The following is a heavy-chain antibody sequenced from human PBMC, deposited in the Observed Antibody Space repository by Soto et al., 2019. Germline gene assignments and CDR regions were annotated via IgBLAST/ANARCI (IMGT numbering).Heavy chain of an antibody. D-gene: IGHD2-2*01. Sequence: QVQLVESGGGVVQPGRSLRLSCAASGFTFSSYGMHWVRQAPGKGLEWVAVISYDGSNKYYADSVKGRFTISRDNSKNTLYLQMNSLRAEDTAVYYCAKVDWSSTSCYGGFFDYWGQGTLVTVSS. CDR3: AKVDWSSTSCYGGFFDY. J-gene: IGHJ4*02. CDR2: ISYDGSNK. V-gene: IGHV3-30*18. CDR1: GFTFSSYG.